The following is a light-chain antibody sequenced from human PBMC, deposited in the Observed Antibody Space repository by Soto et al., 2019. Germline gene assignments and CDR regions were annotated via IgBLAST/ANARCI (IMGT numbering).Light chain of an antibody. CDR1: QSISSW. V-gene: IGKV1-5*03. CDR3: QQYNSYSRT. CDR2: KAS. Sequence: DIQMNQAPSTLSASVGDRVTITCRASQSISSWLAWDQQKQGKVPKLLIYKASSLESGVPSRFSGSESRTEFTLTISSLQPDDFATYCCQQYNSYSRTFGQGTKVDIK. J-gene: IGKJ1*01.